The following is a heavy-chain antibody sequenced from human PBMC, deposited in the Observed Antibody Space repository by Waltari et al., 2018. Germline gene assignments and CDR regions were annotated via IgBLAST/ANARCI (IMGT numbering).Heavy chain of an antibody. Sequence: QVRLVESGGGLVKPGGSLRLSCAASGFTCGDFYRSLIRTAPGKGLEWISYMSRSDDITHYADSVRGRFTMTRDNAKNSLYLQMNSLTVGDTAVYYCARVLEHTYEFWSGYSYYMDYWGQGMLVTVSS. V-gene: IGHV3-11*01. CDR1: GFTCGDFY. CDR2: MSRSDDIT. D-gene: IGHD3-3*01. CDR3: ARVLEHTYEFWSGYSYYMDY. J-gene: IGHJ4*02.